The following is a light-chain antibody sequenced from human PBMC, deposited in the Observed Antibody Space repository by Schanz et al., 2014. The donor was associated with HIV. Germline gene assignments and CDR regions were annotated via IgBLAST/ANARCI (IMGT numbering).Light chain of an antibody. J-gene: IGLJ3*02. CDR2: EVS. CDR1: SSDVGSYNY. V-gene: IGLV2-8*01. CDR3: GSFATATTWV. Sequence: QSALTQPPSASGSPGQSVTISCTGSSSDVGSYNYVSWFQQRPGKAPKLMIYEVSKRPSGVPDRFSGSKSGNTASLTVSGLQAGDEADYYCGSFATATTWVFGGGTKLTVL.